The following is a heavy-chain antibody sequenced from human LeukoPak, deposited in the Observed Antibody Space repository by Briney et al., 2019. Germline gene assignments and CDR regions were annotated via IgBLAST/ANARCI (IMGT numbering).Heavy chain of an antibody. Sequence: GGSLRLSCAASGFTFSSYWMHWVRQAPGKGLVLVSRINSDGSSTSYADSVKGRFTISRDNAKNTLYLQMNSLRAEDTAVYYCARPSGYYDSSVAFDIWGQGTMVTVSS. D-gene: IGHD3-22*01. J-gene: IGHJ3*02. CDR2: INSDGSST. CDR3: ARPSGYYDSSVAFDI. V-gene: IGHV3-74*01. CDR1: GFTFSSYW.